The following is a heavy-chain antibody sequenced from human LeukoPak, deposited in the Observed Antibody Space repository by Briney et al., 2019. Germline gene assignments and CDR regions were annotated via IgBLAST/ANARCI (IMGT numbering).Heavy chain of an antibody. Sequence: PSETLSLTCTVSGGSINSYYWSWIRQPPGKGLECIGYIHYTGSTNYNPSLKSRVTISVDTSKNQFSLKLSSVTAADTAVYYCARTTEGGYTYGYFYYYYMDVWGKGTTVTISS. V-gene: IGHV4-59*01. CDR2: IHYTGST. J-gene: IGHJ6*03. CDR3: ARTTEGGYTYGYFYYYYMDV. D-gene: IGHD5-18*01. CDR1: GGSINSYY.